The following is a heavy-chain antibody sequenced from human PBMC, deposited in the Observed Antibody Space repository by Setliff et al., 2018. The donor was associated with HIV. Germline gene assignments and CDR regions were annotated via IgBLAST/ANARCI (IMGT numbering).Heavy chain of an antibody. V-gene: IGHV4-4*07. Sequence: SETLSLTCTVSGGSISSYYWSWIRQPAGKGLEWIGHIYISGSTNYNPSFNSRVTMSVDTSKNQFSLRLTSVTAADTAMYHCARARYIVIRGDAGMDVWGPGTTVTVSS. CDR2: IYISGST. CDR3: ARARYIVIRGDAGMDV. D-gene: IGHD3-10*01. CDR1: GGSISSYY. J-gene: IGHJ6*02.